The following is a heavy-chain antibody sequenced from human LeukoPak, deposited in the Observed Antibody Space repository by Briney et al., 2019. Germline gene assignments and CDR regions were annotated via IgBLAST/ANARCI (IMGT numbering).Heavy chain of an antibody. J-gene: IGHJ4*02. Sequence: GGSLRLSCAASGFTFSSYAMHWVRQAPGKGLEGVAVISYDGSNKYYADSVKGRFTISRDNSENTLYLQMNSLRAEDTAVYYCARDPAMIVPDYWGQGTLVTVSS. CDR1: GFTFSSYA. CDR2: ISYDGSNK. D-gene: IGHD3-22*01. CDR3: ARDPAMIVPDY. V-gene: IGHV3-30-3*01.